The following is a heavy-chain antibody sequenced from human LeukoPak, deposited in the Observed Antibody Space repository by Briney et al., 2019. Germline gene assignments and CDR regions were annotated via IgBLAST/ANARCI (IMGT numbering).Heavy chain of an antibody. CDR2: ISYDGSNE. D-gene: IGHD3-22*01. CDR1: GFTFSYYT. Sequence: GGSLRLSCAASGFTFSYYTMHWVRQAPGKGLEWVAVISYDGSNEYYADSVKGRFTISRDNSKNTLYLQMNSLRVEDTAVYYCARVLNYYDSSGYYFPYWGQGTLVTVSS. J-gene: IGHJ4*02. V-gene: IGHV3-30-3*01. CDR3: ARVLNYYDSSGYYFPY.